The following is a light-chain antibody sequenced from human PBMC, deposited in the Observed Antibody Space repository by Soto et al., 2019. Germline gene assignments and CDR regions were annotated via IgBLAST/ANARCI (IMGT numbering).Light chain of an antibody. CDR3: QHYGTSLWT. Sequence: EIVLTQSPGTLSLSPGERATLSCRASQSVSSTYLIWYQQKPGQAPRLLIYGASSRATGIPDRFSGSGSGTDFTLTITRLEPEDFAVYYCQHYGTSLWTFGQGTKVDIK. CDR1: QSVSSTY. CDR2: GAS. V-gene: IGKV3-20*01. J-gene: IGKJ1*01.